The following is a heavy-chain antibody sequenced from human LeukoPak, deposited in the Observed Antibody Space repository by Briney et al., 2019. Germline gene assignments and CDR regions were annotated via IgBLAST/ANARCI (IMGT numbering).Heavy chain of an antibody. CDR2: IYHSGST. D-gene: IGHD1-26*01. V-gene: IGHV4-38-2*02. CDR3: ARGGRSKGDY. J-gene: IGHJ4*02. CDR1: VYSISSGYY. Sequence: SETLSLTCTVSVYSISSGYYWGWIRQPPGQGLEWIGNIYHSGSTYYNPSLKSRVTISVDTSKNQFSLNLSSVTAADTAVYYCARGGRSKGDYWGQGTLVTVSS.